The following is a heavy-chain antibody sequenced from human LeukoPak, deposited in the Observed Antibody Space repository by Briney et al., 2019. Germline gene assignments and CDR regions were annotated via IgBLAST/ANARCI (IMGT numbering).Heavy chain of an antibody. CDR2: ISSSSSYI. CDR1: GFTFSSYS. D-gene: IGHD2-15*01. Sequence: GGSPRLSCAASGFTFSSYSMNWVRQAPGKGLEWVSSISSSSSYIYYADSVKGRFTISRDNAKNSLYLQMNSLRAEDTAVYYCARGSDDYVDYWGQGTLVTVSS. V-gene: IGHV3-21*01. CDR3: ARGSDDYVDY. J-gene: IGHJ4*02.